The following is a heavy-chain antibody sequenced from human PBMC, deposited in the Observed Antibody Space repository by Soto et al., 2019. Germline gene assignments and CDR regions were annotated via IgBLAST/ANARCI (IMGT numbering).Heavy chain of an antibody. CDR1: GFTFDDYA. CDR3: AKDMGPPQGYYYYYMDV. Sequence: GGSLRLSCAASGFTFDDYAMHWVRQAPGKGLEWVSGISWNSGSIGYADSVKGRFTISRDNAKNSLYLQMNSLRAEDTALYYCAKDMGPPQGYYYYYMDVWGKGTTVTVSS. CDR2: ISWNSGSI. J-gene: IGHJ6*03. V-gene: IGHV3-9*01.